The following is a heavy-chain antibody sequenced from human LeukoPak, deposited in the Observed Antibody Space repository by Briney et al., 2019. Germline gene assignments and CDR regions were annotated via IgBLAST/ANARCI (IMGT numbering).Heavy chain of an antibody. CDR3: ARESGYYDILTGNYYYYGVDV. V-gene: IGHV4-31*03. Sequence: SDTLSLTCTVSGVSISSGGYYWSCIRPHPGKGLECSGYIYYSGSTYYNPCLKSRVNISVDTCKTQFFLKLSSVTAADTAVYYCARESGYYDILTGNYYYYGVDVWGQGTTVTVSS. J-gene: IGHJ6*02. CDR1: GVSISSGGYY. D-gene: IGHD3-9*01. CDR2: IYYSGST.